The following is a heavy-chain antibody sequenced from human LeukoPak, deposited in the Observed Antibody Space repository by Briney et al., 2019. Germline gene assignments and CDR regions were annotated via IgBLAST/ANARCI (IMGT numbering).Heavy chain of an antibody. Sequence: GGSLRLSCTASGFPFSDFWMTWVRQAPGKGLEWVANIKKDGTETYYVDSVKGRFTVSRENAKNSLYLHMNSLRAADTAVYYCAGRYDSSGYPLHWGQGTLVTVSS. CDR2: IKKDGTET. CDR3: AGRYDSSGYPLH. D-gene: IGHD3-22*01. CDR1: GFPFSDFW. J-gene: IGHJ4*02. V-gene: IGHV3-7*03.